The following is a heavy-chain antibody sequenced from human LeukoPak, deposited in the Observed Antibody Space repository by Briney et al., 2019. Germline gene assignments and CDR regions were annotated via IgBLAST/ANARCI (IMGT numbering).Heavy chain of an antibody. Sequence: GGSLTLSCAASGFTFSDYWMHWVRQAPGKGLVWVSRINTDGSTTSYADSVKGRFTISRENAKNKLYLQMNSLRAEDTALYYCARVGYNYGYDYWGQGNLVIVSS. CDR3: ARVGYNYGYDY. J-gene: IGHJ4*02. CDR1: GFTFSDYW. CDR2: INTDGSTT. D-gene: IGHD5-18*01. V-gene: IGHV3-74*01.